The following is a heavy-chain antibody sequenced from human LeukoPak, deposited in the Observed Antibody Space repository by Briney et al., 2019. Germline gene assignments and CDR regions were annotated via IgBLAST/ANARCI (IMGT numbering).Heavy chain of an antibody. V-gene: IGHV3-20*04. CDR2: INWNGAWT. Sequence: GGSLRLSCAASGFKFDDYGMSWVRQAPGKGLEWVCDINWNGAWTGYADSVKGRFSISRDNAKNSLYLQMNSLRAEDTALYYCAGYYYDSSRGFDLWGQGTLVTVSA. D-gene: IGHD3-22*01. CDR3: AGYYYDSSRGFDL. CDR1: GFKFDDYG. J-gene: IGHJ5*02.